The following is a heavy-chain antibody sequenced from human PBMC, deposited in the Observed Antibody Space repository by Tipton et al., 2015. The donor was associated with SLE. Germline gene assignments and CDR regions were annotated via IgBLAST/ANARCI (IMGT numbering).Heavy chain of an antibody. CDR1: GGPISSSSYY. V-gene: IGHV4-39*07. J-gene: IGHJ4*02. CDR3: AREGRREQLALDY. Sequence: LRLSCTVSGGPISSSSYYWGWIRQPPGKGLEWIGSIYYSGSTYYNPSLKSRVTISVDTSKNQFSLKLSSVAAADTAVYYCAREGRREQLALDYWGQGTLATVSS. CDR2: IYYSGST. D-gene: IGHD6-6*01.